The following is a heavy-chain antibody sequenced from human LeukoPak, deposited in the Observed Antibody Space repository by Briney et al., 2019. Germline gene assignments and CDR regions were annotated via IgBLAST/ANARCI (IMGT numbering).Heavy chain of an antibody. CDR2: IYHSGST. CDR3: ARTSIAARRANAFDI. V-gene: IGHV4-30-2*01. Sequence: TLSLTCDVSGGSISSGGYSWSWIRQPPGKGLEWIGYIYHSGSTYYNPSLKSRVTISVDRSKNQFSLKLSSVTAADTAVYYCARTSIAARRANAFDIWGQGTMVTVSS. J-gene: IGHJ3*02. D-gene: IGHD6-6*01. CDR1: GGSISSGGYS.